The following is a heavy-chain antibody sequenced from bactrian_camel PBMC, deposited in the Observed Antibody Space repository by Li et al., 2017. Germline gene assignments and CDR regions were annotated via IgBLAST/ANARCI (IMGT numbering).Heavy chain of an antibody. CDR1: GFSFVSYG. CDR3: AAAPSGYCWARPLSVSGYNY. CDR2: ITPGGDRT. Sequence: EVQLVESGGDLVQPGGSLRLSCAASGFSFVSYGMSWVRQAPGKGLEWVSSITPGGDRTTYVDSVRGRFTISRDDAKNTLYLQLNSLKPEDTAMYYCAAAPSGYCWARPLSVSGYNYWGQGTQVTVS. V-gene: IGHV3S42*01. D-gene: IGHD1*01. J-gene: IGHJ4*01.